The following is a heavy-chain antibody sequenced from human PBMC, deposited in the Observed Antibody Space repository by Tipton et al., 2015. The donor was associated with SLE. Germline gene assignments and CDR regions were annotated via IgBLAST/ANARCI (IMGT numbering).Heavy chain of an antibody. Sequence: AGLVKPSETLSLTCAVYGGSFSGYNWNWIRQSPEKGLEWISEINHSGITNFNPSLESRVTISIDTSKNQFSLRLTSVTAADTAVYYCARGDGTTDYWGQGTLVTVSS. V-gene: IGHV4-34*01. D-gene: IGHD4-11*01. CDR2: INHSGIT. CDR3: ARGDGTTDY. CDR1: GGSFSGYN. J-gene: IGHJ4*02.